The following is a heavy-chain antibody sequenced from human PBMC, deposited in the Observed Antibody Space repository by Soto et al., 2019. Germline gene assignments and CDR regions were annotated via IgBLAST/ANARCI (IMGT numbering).Heavy chain of an antibody. D-gene: IGHD5-18*01. CDR2: IIPMFGTA. Sequence: QVQLVQSGAGVKKPESSVKVSCKAPGGTFSTYAISWVRQAPGQGLEWMGGIIPMFGTANYAQRFQDRVTITADKSTNTVYMELSSLRSEDTAVYFCASGIQLWRRGINNGYSGGGQGTLVTVSS. CDR3: ASGIQLWRRGINNGYSG. CDR1: GGTFSTYA. V-gene: IGHV1-69*14. J-gene: IGHJ4*02.